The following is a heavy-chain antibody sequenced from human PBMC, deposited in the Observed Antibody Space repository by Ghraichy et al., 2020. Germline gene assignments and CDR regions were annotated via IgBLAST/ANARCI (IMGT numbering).Heavy chain of an antibody. CDR2: INHSGST. D-gene: IGHD1-26*01. CDR3: ARRAVGAKYYFDY. J-gene: IGHJ4*02. V-gene: IGHV4-34*01. Sequence: SETLSLTCAVYGGSFSGYYWSWIRKPQGKGLEWIGEINHSGSTNSNPSLKGRVTISVDTSKNQFSLKLSSVTAADTDVYYCARRAVGAKYYFDYWGQGTLVTVSS. CDR1: GGSFSGYY.